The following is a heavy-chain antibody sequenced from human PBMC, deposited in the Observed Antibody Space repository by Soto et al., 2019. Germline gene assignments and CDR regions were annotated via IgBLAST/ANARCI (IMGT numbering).Heavy chain of an antibody. CDR1: GYTFTSYD. J-gene: IGHJ6*03. CDR2: MNPNSGNT. CDR3: ARGPSYYDFWSGYYYYMDV. D-gene: IGHD3-3*01. Sequence: QVQLVQSGAEVKKPGASVKVSCKASGYTFTSYDINWVRQATGQGFEWMGWMNPNSGNTGYAQKFQGRVTMTRNTSISTAYMELSSLRSEDTAVYYCARGPSYYDFWSGYYYYMDVWGKGTTVTVSS. V-gene: IGHV1-8*01.